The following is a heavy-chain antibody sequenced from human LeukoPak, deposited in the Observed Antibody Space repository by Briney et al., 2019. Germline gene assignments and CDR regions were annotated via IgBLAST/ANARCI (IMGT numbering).Heavy chain of an antibody. CDR2: MNPNSGNT. Sequence: GASVKVSCKASGYTLSSYNINWVRQATGQGLEWMGWMNPNSGNTGYAQKFQGRVTMTRDTSISTAYMELSSLRSEDTAVYYCAKVAYCSGGSCFYYFDYWGQGTLVTVSS. CDR3: AKVAYCSGGSCFYYFDY. D-gene: IGHD2-15*01. CDR1: GYTLSSYN. J-gene: IGHJ4*02. V-gene: IGHV1-8*01.